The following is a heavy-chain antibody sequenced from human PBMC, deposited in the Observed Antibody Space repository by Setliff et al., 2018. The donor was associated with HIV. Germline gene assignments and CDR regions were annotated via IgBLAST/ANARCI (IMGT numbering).Heavy chain of an antibody. J-gene: IGHJ1*01. CDR3: VRDTDIWRYFPL. Sequence: SVKVSCKASGGTFSGYVISWVRQAPGQGLEWMGGFIPVLHITNYAQKFQGRVTITADESTSTGYMELSSLRSDDTAVYFCVRDTDIWRYFPLWGQGTLVTVSS. D-gene: IGHD1-1*01. V-gene: IGHV1-69*10. CDR2: FIPVLHIT. CDR1: GGTFSGYV.